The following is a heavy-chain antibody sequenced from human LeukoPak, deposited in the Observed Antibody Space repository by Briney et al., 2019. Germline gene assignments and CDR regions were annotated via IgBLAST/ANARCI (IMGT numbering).Heavy chain of an antibody. D-gene: IGHD3-22*01. V-gene: IGHV3-23*01. J-gene: IGHJ4*02. Sequence: PGGSLRLSCAASGFTFSSYAMSWVRQAPGKGLEWVSAISGSGGSTYYADSVKGRFTISRDNSKNTLYLQMNSLRAEDTAVYYCAKDINYDSILTPFDYWGQGTLVTVSS. CDR2: ISGSGGST. CDR3: AKDINYDSILTPFDY. CDR1: GFTFSSYA.